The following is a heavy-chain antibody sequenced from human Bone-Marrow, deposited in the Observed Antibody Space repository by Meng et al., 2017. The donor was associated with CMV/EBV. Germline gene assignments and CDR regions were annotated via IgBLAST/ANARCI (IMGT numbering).Heavy chain of an antibody. Sequence: SVKVSCKASGASFSNFAISWVRQAPGQGLEWMGGVIPIFGTPNYAEKFQGRVTITADESTSTAYMELSSLRSEDTAVYYCATKVGDRSGYPLAHCDYWGQGNLVNVDS. CDR3: ATKVGDRSGYPLAHCDY. CDR1: GASFSNFA. CDR2: VIPIFGTP. D-gene: IGHD3-22*01. V-gene: IGHV1-69*13. J-gene: IGHJ4*02.